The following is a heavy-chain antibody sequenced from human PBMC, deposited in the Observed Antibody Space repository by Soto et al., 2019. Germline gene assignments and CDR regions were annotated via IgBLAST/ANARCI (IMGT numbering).Heavy chain of an antibody. D-gene: IGHD1-1*01. CDR3: AKANDDHTDDY. CDR1: GFIFSSYA. V-gene: IGHV3-23*01. Sequence: GGSLRLSCAASGFIFSSYAMTWVRQAPGKGLEWVSGISGGDDGTYYADSVKGRFTISRDNSKNTLYLQMNSLRAEDTAVYYCAKANDDHTDDYWGQGTLVTVSS. J-gene: IGHJ4*02. CDR2: ISGGDDGT.